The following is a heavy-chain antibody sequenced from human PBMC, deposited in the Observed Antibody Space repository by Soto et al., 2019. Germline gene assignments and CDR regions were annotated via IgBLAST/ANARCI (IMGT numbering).Heavy chain of an antibody. Sequence: PGESLKISCKGSGYSFTTYWIAWVRQMPGRGLEWMGIIYPSDSDTRYSPSFQGQVTISADKSISTTYLQWSSLKASDTAMYYCARPYGRSYAMDVWGQGTTVTVSS. D-gene: IGHD2-15*01. J-gene: IGHJ6*02. V-gene: IGHV5-51*01. CDR3: ARPYGRSYAMDV. CDR1: GYSFTTYW. CDR2: IYPSDSDT.